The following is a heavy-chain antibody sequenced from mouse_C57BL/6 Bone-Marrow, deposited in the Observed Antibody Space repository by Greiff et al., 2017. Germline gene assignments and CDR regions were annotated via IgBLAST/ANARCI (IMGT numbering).Heavy chain of an antibody. Sequence: QVQLQQSGAELARPGASVKLSCKASGYTFTSYGISWVKQRTGQGLEWIGEIYPRSGNTYYNEKFKGKATLTADKSSSTAYMELRSLTSEDSAVYFCARPLLYYYAMDDWGKGTSVTVSS. V-gene: IGHV1-81*01. D-gene: IGHD2-10*01. CDR2: IYPRSGNT. J-gene: IGHJ4*01. CDR3: ARPLLYYYAMDD. CDR1: GYTFTSYG.